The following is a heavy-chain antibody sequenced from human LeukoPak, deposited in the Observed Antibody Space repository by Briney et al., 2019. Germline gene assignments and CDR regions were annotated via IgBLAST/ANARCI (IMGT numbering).Heavy chain of an antibody. CDR1: GFTFSSYE. Sequence: PGGSLRLSCAASGFTFSSYEMNWVRQAPGKGLEWVSYISSSGSTTYYADSVKGRFTISRDNAKNSLYLQMKSLRAEDTAVYYCARGSYSDYWGQGTLVTVSS. D-gene: IGHD1-26*01. V-gene: IGHV3-48*03. CDR3: ARGSYSDY. J-gene: IGHJ4*02. CDR2: ISSSGSTT.